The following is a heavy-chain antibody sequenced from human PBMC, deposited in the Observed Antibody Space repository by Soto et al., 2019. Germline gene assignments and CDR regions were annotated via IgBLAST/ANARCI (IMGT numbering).Heavy chain of an antibody. V-gene: IGHV3-30-3*01. Sequence: PGGSLRLSCAASEFTFSRYSMHWVRQAPDKGLQWVAVISTDGSNKYYADSVKGRFTISRDNSKNTVYLQMNSLTPEDTAVYYCARYLEYGVRLAVGAFDIWGQGTMVTVSS. CDR2: ISTDGSNK. J-gene: IGHJ3*02. D-gene: IGHD4-17*01. CDR1: EFTFSRYS. CDR3: ARYLEYGVRLAVGAFDI.